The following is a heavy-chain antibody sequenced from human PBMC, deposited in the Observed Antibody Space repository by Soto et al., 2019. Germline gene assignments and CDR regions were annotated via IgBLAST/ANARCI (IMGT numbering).Heavy chain of an antibody. CDR2: IIPTFGTA. CDR1: GGTFNNYA. Sequence: GASVKVSCKASGGTFNNYAISWVRQAPGQGLEWMGGIIPTFGTANYAQKFQGRVTITADESTSTAYMELRSLRSEDTAVYYCARGVHYDSSGYYYFYWGQGTLVTVSS. J-gene: IGHJ4*02. V-gene: IGHV1-69*13. CDR3: ARGVHYDSSGYYYFY. D-gene: IGHD3-22*01.